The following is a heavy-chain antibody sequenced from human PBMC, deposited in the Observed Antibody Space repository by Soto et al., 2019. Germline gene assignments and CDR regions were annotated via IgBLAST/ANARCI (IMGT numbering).Heavy chain of an antibody. CDR2: ISGSGGST. CDR1: GFTFSSYA. J-gene: IGHJ3*01. CDR3: AKDPASYDILTGYSTDDAFDV. Sequence: PGGSLRFSCAASGFTFSSYAMSWVRQAPGKGLEWVSAISGSGGSTYYADSVKGRFTISRDNSKNTLYLQMNSLRAEDTAVYYCAKDPASYDILTGYSTDDAFDVWGQGTMVT. V-gene: IGHV3-23*01. D-gene: IGHD3-9*01.